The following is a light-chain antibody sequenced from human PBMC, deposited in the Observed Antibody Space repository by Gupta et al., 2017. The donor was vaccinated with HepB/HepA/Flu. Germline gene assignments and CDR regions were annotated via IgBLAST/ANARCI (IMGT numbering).Light chain of an antibody. CDR2: GAS. J-gene: IGKJ4*01. V-gene: IGKV3-20*01. CDR1: QSVSSSY. Sequence: EIVLTQSPATLSLSLAGRATPSCRRSQSVSSSYLAWYQQKPGQAPRLLIYGASSRATGIPDRFSGSGSGTDFTLTISRLEPEDFAVYYCQQYGSSPLTFGGGTKVEIK. CDR3: QQYGSSPLT.